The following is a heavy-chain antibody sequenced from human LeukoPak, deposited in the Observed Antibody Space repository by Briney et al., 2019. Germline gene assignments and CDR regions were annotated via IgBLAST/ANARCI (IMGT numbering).Heavy chain of an antibody. CDR2: ISSSSSTI. V-gene: IGHV3-48*04. Sequence: GGSLRLSCAASGFTFSTYSMNWVRQAPGKGLEWVSYISSSSSTIYYADSVKRRFTISRDNAKNSLYLQMSSLRAEDTAVYYCARGGGSSVAGFDYWGQGTLVTVSS. CDR3: ARGGGSSVAGFDY. J-gene: IGHJ4*02. D-gene: IGHD6-19*01. CDR1: GFTFSTYS.